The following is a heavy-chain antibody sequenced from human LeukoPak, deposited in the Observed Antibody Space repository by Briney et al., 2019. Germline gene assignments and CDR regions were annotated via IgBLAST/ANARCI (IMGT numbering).Heavy chain of an antibody. CDR3: ARFWVLHYGDPGYFDY. Sequence: APVKVSCKASGYTFTGYYMHWVRQAPGQGLEWMGWINPNSGGTNYAQKFQGWVTMTRDTSISTAYMELSRLRSDDTAVYYCARFWVLHYGDPGYFDYWGQGTLVTVSS. J-gene: IGHJ4*02. V-gene: IGHV1-2*04. D-gene: IGHD4-17*01. CDR1: GYTFTGYY. CDR2: INPNSGGT.